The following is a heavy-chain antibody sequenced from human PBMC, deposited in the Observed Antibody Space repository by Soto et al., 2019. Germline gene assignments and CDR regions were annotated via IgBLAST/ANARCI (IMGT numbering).Heavy chain of an antibody. J-gene: IGHJ3*02. CDR2: ISYDGSNK. CDR1: GFTFSSYA. CDR3: ARDRISSDWDHDAFDI. D-gene: IGHD6-19*01. Sequence: QVQLVESGGGVVQPGRSLRLSCAASGFTFSSYAMHWVRQAPGKGLEWVAVISYDGSNKYYADSVKGRFTISRDNSKNTLYLQMNSLRAEDTAVYYCARDRISSDWDHDAFDIWGQGTMVTVSS. V-gene: IGHV3-30-3*01.